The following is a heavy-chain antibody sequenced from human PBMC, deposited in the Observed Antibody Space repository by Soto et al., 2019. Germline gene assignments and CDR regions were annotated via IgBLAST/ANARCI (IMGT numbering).Heavy chain of an antibody. CDR3: AREEGLYSNYVSYYYGMDV. D-gene: IGHD4-4*01. Sequence: EVQLVESGGGLVQPGGSLRLSCAASGFTFSSYSMNWVRQAPGKGLEWVSYISSSSSTIYYADSVKGRFTISRDNAKNSLYLQMNSLRDEDTAVYYCAREEGLYSNYVSYYYGMDVWGQGTTVTVSS. CDR1: GFTFSSYS. J-gene: IGHJ6*02. V-gene: IGHV3-48*02. CDR2: ISSSSSTI.